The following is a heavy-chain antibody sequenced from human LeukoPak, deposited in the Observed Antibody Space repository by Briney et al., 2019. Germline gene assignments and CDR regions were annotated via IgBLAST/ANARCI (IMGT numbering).Heavy chain of an antibody. V-gene: IGHV1-69*13. CDR1: GGTFSSYA. Sequence: SVKVSCTASGGTFSSYAISWVRQAPGQGLEWMGGIIPIFGTANYAQKFQGRVTITADESTSTAYMELSSLRSEDTAVYYCARGYYDSLVTPYYFDYWGQGTLVTVSS. J-gene: IGHJ4*02. CDR3: ARGYYDSLVTPYYFDY. CDR2: IIPIFGTA. D-gene: IGHD3-22*01.